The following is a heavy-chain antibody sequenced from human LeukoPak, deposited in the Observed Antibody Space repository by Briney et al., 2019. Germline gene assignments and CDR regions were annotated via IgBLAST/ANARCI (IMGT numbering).Heavy chain of an antibody. CDR1: GFTFSSYA. J-gene: IGHJ2*01. Sequence: GGSLRLSCAASGFTFSSYAMHWVRQAPGKGLEWVAVISYDGSNKYYADSVKGRFTISRDNSKNTLYLQMNSLRAEDTAVYYCARDSSDGPRSLYWYFDLWGRGTLVTVSS. CDR3: ARDSSDGPRSLYWYFDL. V-gene: IGHV3-30-3*01. D-gene: IGHD5-24*01. CDR2: ISYDGSNK.